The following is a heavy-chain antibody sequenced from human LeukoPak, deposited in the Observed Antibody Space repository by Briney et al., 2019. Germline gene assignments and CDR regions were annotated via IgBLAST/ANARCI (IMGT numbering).Heavy chain of an antibody. CDR1: GFTFSSYG. J-gene: IGHJ4*02. CDR3: ARDKGRNVIWTLEY. Sequence: PGGSLRLSCAASGFTFSSYGMHWVRQAPGKGREWVAVIWYDGSNKYNADSVKGRFTIYRDNSKNTLYLEMNSLRADDTAVYYCARDKGRNVIWTLEYWGQGTLVTVSS. V-gene: IGHV3-33*01. CDR2: IWYDGSNK. D-gene: IGHD2-15*01.